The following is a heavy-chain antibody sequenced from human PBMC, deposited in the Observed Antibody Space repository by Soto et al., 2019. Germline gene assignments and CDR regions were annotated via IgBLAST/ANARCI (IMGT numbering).Heavy chain of an antibody. CDR1: GGSISSSSYY. Sequence: QLQLQESGPGLVKPSETLSLTCTVSGGSISSSSYYWGWIRQPPGKGLEWIGSIYYSGSTYYNPSLKSRVTISVDTSKNQFSLKLSSVTAADTAVYYCARHLSHSSSWYGDPMVAGTGVPDYWGQGTLVTVSS. J-gene: IGHJ4*02. D-gene: IGHD6-13*01. CDR3: ARHLSHSSSWYGDPMVAGTGVPDY. V-gene: IGHV4-39*01. CDR2: IYYSGST.